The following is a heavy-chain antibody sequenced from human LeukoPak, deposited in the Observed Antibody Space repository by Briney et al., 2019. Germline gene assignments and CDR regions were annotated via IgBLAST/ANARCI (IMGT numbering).Heavy chain of an antibody. CDR3: ASLAAAGTTQTDY. Sequence: SETLSLTCTVSGGSISSYYWSWIRQPPGKGLEWIGYIYYSGSTNYNPSLKSRVTISVDTSKNQFSLKLSSATAADTAVYYCASLAAAGTTQTDYRGQGTLVTVSS. D-gene: IGHD6-13*01. J-gene: IGHJ4*02. CDR1: GGSISSYY. V-gene: IGHV4-59*01. CDR2: IYYSGST.